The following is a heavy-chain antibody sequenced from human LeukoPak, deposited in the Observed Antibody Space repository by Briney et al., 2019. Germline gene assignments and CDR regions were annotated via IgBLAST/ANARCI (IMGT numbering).Heavy chain of an antibody. CDR1: GGSISSSSYY. J-gene: IGHJ4*02. Sequence: PSETLSLTCTVSGGSISSSSYYWGWIRQPPGKGLEWIGSIYYSGSTYYNPSLKSRVTISVDTSKNQFSLKLSSVTAADTAVYYCARRAARPERYFDYWGRGTLVTVSP. CDR2: IYYSGST. CDR3: ARRAARPERYFDY. D-gene: IGHD6-6*01. V-gene: IGHV4-39*01.